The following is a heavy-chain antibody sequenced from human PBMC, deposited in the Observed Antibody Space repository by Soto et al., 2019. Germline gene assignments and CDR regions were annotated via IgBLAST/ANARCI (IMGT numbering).Heavy chain of an antibody. CDR2: IYPGDSDT. Sequence: GESLKISCKGSGYSFTSYWIGWVRQMPGKGLEWMGIIYPGDSDTRYSPSFQGQVTISADKSISTAYLQWSSLKASDTAMYYCARLVVYDYGDYYYYYGMDVWGQGTTVSVSS. J-gene: IGHJ6*02. D-gene: IGHD4-17*01. CDR3: ARLVVYDYGDYYYYYGMDV. CDR1: GYSFTSYW. V-gene: IGHV5-51*01.